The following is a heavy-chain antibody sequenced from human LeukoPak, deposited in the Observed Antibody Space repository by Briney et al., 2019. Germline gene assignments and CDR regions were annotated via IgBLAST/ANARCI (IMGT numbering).Heavy chain of an antibody. CDR1: GGTFSSYA. Sequence: SVKVSCKASGGTFSSYAISWVRQAPGQGLEWMGGIIPIFGTANYAQKFQGRVTITADESTSTAYMELSSLRAEDTAVYYCARRVVVVVAATGYYYYGMDVWGQGTTVTVSS. J-gene: IGHJ6*02. V-gene: IGHV1-69*13. CDR2: IIPIFGTA. CDR3: ARRVVVVVAATGYYYYGMDV. D-gene: IGHD2-15*01.